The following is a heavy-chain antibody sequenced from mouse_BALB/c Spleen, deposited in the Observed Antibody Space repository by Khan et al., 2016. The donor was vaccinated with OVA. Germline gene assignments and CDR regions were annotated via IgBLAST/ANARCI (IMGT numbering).Heavy chain of an antibody. D-gene: IGHD1-2*01. CDR1: GYSITSGYG. J-gene: IGHJ2*01. Sequence: VQLKESGPGLVKPSQSLSLTCTVTGYSITSGYGWNWIRQFPGNKLEWMGYISYSGSTNYNPSLQSRISITRDTSKNQFFLQLNSVTTEDTATYSCARTARIKYWGQGTTLTVSS. V-gene: IGHV3-2*02. CDR2: ISYSGST. CDR3: ARTARIKY.